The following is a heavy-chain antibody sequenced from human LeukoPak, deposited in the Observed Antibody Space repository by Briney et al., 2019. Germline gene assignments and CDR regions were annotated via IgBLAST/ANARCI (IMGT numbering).Heavy chain of an antibody. CDR3: TTDENYYDSSGYYYIDY. V-gene: IGHV3-15*07. CDR1: GFTFSNAW. Sequence: PGGSLRLSCAASGFTFSNAWMNWVRQAPGKGLEWVGRIKSKTDGGTTDYAAPVKDRFTISRDDSKNTLYLQMNSLKTEDTAVYYCTTDENYYDSSGYYYIDYWGQGTLVTVSS. CDR2: IKSKTDGGTT. D-gene: IGHD3-22*01. J-gene: IGHJ4*02.